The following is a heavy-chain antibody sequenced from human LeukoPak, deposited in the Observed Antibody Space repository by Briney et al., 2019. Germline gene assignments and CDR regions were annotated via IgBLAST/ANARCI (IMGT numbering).Heavy chain of an antibody. CDR1: GFSLSNYA. V-gene: IGHV3-23*01. Sequence: PGGSLRLSCAPSGFSLSNYAMSWVRQAPGKGLEWVSLIIASSGSTVYADSVKGRFTISRDNSKNTMYLQMNSLRAEGTAAYYCAKGAYDYVEIGYFDHWGQGTLVTVSS. CDR3: AKGAYDYVEIGYFDH. CDR2: IIASSGST. D-gene: IGHD5-12*01. J-gene: IGHJ4*02.